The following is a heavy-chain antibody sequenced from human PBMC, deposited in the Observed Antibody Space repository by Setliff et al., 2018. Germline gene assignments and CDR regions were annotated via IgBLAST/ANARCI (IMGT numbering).Heavy chain of an antibody. J-gene: IGHJ6*03. CDR3: ARHKSNGSGSYPSLYMDV. CDR2: IYYSGST. D-gene: IGHD3-10*01. CDR1: GGSISTGNYY. V-gene: IGHV4-39*01. Sequence: SETLSLTCRVSGGSISTGNYYWGLIRQPPGKGLEWVATIYYSGSTYSNPSPKSRLIISVDAPDNQFSVKLSSVTAADTAVYYCARHKSNGSGSYPSLYMDVWGKGIMVTVSS.